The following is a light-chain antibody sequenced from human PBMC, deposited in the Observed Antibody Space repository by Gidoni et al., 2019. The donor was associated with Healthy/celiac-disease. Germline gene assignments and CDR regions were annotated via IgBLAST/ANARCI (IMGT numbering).Light chain of an antibody. CDR1: QSVSSSY. Sequence: EIVLTQSPGTLSLSPGERATLSCRASQSVSSSYLAWYQQKPGQAPRRLIYGASSRATGIPDRFSGSGSGTDFTLTISRLEPEDFAVYYCQQYGSPPGTFGQGTKVEIK. CDR2: GAS. CDR3: QQYGSPPGT. V-gene: IGKV3-20*01. J-gene: IGKJ1*01.